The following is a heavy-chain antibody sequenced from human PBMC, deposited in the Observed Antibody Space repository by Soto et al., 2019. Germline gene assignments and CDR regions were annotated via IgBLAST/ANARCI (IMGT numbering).Heavy chain of an antibody. Sequence: PGGSLRLSCAASGFTFSSYGMHWVRQAPGKGLEWVAVISYDGSNKYYADSVKGRFTISRDNSKNTLYLQMNSLRAEDTAVYYCAKDVRGEGTPGDYWGQGTLVTVSS. CDR1: GFTFSSYG. CDR2: ISYDGSNK. V-gene: IGHV3-30*18. CDR3: AKDVRGEGTPGDY. J-gene: IGHJ4*02. D-gene: IGHD3-10*02.